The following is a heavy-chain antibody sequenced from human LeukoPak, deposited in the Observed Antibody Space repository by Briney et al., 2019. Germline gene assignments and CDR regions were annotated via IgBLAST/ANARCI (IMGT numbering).Heavy chain of an antibody. Sequence: GGSLRLSCAASGFTFNSCAMNWVRQAPGKGLEWVSDIIGSGDTTYYAHSVKGRFTISRDNSKNTVSLQMNSLRAEDTAVYYCAKTVGGRLPSCDSWGQGTLVTASS. CDR1: GFTFNSCA. V-gene: IGHV3-23*01. D-gene: IGHD3-3*01. J-gene: IGHJ5*01. CDR3: AKTVGGRLPSCDS. CDR2: IIGSGDTT.